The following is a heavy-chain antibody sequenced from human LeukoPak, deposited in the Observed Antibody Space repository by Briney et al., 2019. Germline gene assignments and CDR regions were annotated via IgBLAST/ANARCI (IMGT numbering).Heavy chain of an antibody. V-gene: IGHV4-39*01. Sequence: SSETLSLTCTVSGGSIDSRSYYWDWIRQAQGKGLEWIVTIYHSGSTEYNPSLKSRVAIFVDTSKNQFSLILHSVAAADTAVYYCARRSEFDNTHYHYFDYWGQGALVTVSS. J-gene: IGHJ4*02. D-gene: IGHD2-15*01. CDR2: IYHSGST. CDR3: ARRSEFDNTHYHYFDY. CDR1: GGSIDSRSYY.